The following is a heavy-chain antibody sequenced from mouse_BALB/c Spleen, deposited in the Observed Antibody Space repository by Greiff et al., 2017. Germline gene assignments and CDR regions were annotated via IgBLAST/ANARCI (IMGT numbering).Heavy chain of an antibody. CDR3: ARDDGYS. Sequence: EVQGVESGAELVKPGASVKLSCTASGFNIKDTYMHWVKQRPEQGLEWIGRIDPANGNTKYDPKFQGKATITADTSSNTAYLQLSSLTSEDTAVYYCARDDGYSWGQGTLVTVSA. CDR2: IDPANGNT. J-gene: IGHJ3*01. CDR1: GFNIKDTY. D-gene: IGHD2-3*01. V-gene: IGHV14-3*02.